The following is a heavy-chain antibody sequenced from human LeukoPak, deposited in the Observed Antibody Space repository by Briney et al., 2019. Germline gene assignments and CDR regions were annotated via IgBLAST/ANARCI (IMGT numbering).Heavy chain of an antibody. CDR2: MNPNSGNT. V-gene: IGHV1-8*02. D-gene: IGHD5-12*01. Sequence: GASVKVSCKASGYTFTSYDINWVRQATGQGLEWMGWMNPNSGNTGYAQKFQGRVTMTTDTSTSTAYMELRSLRADDTAVYYCARVAIYSGYDFYFDYWGQGTLVTVSS. CDR3: ARVAIYSGYDFYFDY. J-gene: IGHJ4*02. CDR1: GYTFTSYD.